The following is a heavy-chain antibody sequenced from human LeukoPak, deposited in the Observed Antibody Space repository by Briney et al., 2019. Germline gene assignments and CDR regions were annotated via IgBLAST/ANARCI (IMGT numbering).Heavy chain of an antibody. V-gene: IGHV3-30*18. CDR2: ISYDGSNK. Sequence: GGSLRLSCAASGFTFSSYGMHWVRQAPGKGLEWVAVISYDGSNKYYADSVKGRFTISRDNSKNTLYLQMNGLRAEDTAVYYCAKDWGNYYDSSGYPPFDAFDIWGQGTMVTVSS. CDR3: AKDWGNYYDSSGYPPFDAFDI. CDR1: GFTFSSYG. J-gene: IGHJ3*02. D-gene: IGHD3-22*01.